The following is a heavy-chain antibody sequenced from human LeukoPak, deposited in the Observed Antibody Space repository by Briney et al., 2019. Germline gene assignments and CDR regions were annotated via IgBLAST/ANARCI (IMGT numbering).Heavy chain of an antibody. CDR1: GSYFTSYW. V-gene: IGHV5-51*01. CDR3: ARPSGSGSYYNVLFDY. CDR2: IYPSDSET. J-gene: IGHJ4*02. Sequence: GASLKISCKGSGSYFTSYWIGWVRPMPGKGLEWMGIIYPSDSETRYSPSFKGQVTISADKSITTAYVQWSSLKASDTAMYYCARPSGSGSYYNVLFDYWGQGTLVTVSS. D-gene: IGHD3-10*01.